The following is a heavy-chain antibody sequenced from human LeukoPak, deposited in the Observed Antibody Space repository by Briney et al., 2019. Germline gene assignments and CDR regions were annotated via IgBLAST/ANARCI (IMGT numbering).Heavy chain of an antibody. J-gene: IGHJ6*03. Sequence: SETLSLACTVSGGSIINYYWSWIRQPAGTGLEWVGRIHVTGSTIYNPSLQSRLSMSVDTSKNQFSPRLTSVTAADTAVYYCARLKYYDSTGYSPGYYMDVWGKGITVTVSS. CDR3: ARLKYYDSTGYSPGYYMDV. V-gene: IGHV4-4*07. CDR1: GGSIINYY. CDR2: IHVTGST. D-gene: IGHD3-22*01.